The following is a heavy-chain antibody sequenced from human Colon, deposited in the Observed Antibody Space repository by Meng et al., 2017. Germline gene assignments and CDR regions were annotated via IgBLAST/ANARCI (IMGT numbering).Heavy chain of an antibody. CDR2: INHTGNT. D-gene: IGHD6-19*01. CDR3: ARSVRLGVAGKSGAY. CDR1: GGSFSGYS. V-gene: IGHV4-34*01. J-gene: IGHJ4*02. Sequence: QVQLQESGPGLLQPSETLSLTCAVYGGSFSGYSWSWIRQPPGKGLEWIGEINHTGNTSYNPSLKSRLTISVDTSKNQFSLNLSSVTAADTALYYCARSVRLGVAGKSGAYWGQGTLVTVSS.